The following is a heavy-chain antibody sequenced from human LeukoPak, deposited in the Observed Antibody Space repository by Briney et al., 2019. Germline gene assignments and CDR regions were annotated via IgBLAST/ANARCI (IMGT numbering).Heavy chain of an antibody. V-gene: IGHV3-23*01. CDR2: VTASGGNT. J-gene: IGHJ4*02. CDR3: AKDQPIRGWYVSFDY. Sequence: PGGSLRLSCAASGFTFSSHAMGWVRQAPGKGLEWVSTVTASGGNTYSADSVKGRFTISRDNSKSTLYLQMNSLRAEDTAIYYCAKDQPIRGWYVSFDYWGQGTLVTVSS. CDR1: GFTFSSHA. D-gene: IGHD6-19*01.